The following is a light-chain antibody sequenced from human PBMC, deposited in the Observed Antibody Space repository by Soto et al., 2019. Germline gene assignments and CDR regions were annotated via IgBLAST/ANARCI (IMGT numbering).Light chain of an antibody. J-gene: IGKJ1*01. CDR3: QQYGSSPGT. CDR2: GAS. V-gene: IGKV3-20*01. Sequence: VLTQSPGTLSLSPGERATLSCRASQSISNNYLAWYQQKPGQAPRLVIYGASNRATGIPDRFSASGSGTDFTLTISRLEPEDFAVYYCQQYGSSPGTFGQGTKVEIK. CDR1: QSISNNY.